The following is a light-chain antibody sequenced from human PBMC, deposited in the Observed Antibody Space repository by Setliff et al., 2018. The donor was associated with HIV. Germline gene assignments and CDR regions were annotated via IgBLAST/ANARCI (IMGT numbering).Light chain of an antibody. CDR3: CSYAGSSTFPYV. V-gene: IGLV2-23*02. CDR1: SSDVGSYNL. CDR2: EVT. J-gene: IGLJ1*01. Sequence: QSVLTQPASVSGSPGQSITISCTGTSSDVGSYNLVSWYQQHPGKAPEVMIYEVTKRPSGVSNRFSGSKSGNAASLTISGLQAEDEADYYCCSYAGSSTFPYVFGTGTKVTVL.